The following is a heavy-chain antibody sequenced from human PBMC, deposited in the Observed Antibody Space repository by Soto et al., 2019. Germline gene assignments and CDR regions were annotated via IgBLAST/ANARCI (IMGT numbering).Heavy chain of an antibody. Sequence: PSETLSLTCTVSGGCDNTYYWSWIRQPPGQGLEWIGYMYYSGRVTYEPSLKSRVTISVDTSNNEISLKLSSATTADTAVYYCARGYGGFDYWGQGALVTVSS. V-gene: IGHV4-59*02. CDR1: GGCDNTYY. CDR3: ARGYGGFDY. CDR2: MYYSGRV. D-gene: IGHD3-16*01. J-gene: IGHJ4*02.